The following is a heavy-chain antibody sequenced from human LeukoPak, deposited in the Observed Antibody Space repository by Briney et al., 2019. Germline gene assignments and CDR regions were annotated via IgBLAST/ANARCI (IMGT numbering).Heavy chain of an antibody. Sequence: ASVKVSCKASGYTFTSYGISWVRQAPGQRLEWMGWINAGNGNTKYSQKFQGRVTITRDTSASTAYMELSSLRSEDTAVYYCARASYYDFWSGYPTAGDYWGQGTLVTVSS. CDR1: GYTFTSYG. D-gene: IGHD3-3*01. J-gene: IGHJ4*02. CDR2: INAGNGNT. V-gene: IGHV1-3*01. CDR3: ARASYYDFWSGYPTAGDY.